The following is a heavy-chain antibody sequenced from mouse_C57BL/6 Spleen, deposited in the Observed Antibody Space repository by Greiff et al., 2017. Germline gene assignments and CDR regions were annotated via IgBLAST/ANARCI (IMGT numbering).Heavy chain of an antibody. CDR3: ANLYYGSSPAWFAY. CDR2: IYPGDGDT. D-gene: IGHD1-1*01. J-gene: IGHJ3*01. V-gene: IGHV1-82*01. CDR1: GYAFSSSW. Sequence: LVESGPELVKPGASVKISCKASGYAFSSSWMNWVKQRPGKGLEWIGRIYPGDGDTNYNGKFKGKATLTADKSSSTAYMQLSSLTSEDSAVYFCANLYYGSSPAWFAYWGQGTLVTVSA.